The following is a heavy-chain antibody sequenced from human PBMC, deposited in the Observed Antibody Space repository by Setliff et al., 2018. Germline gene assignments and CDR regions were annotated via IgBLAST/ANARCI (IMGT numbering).Heavy chain of an antibody. CDR2: IRSDGNKK. CDR1: GFTLNTYG. V-gene: IGHV3-30*02. CDR3: AKRKGIAALDY. Sequence: PGGSLRLSCAASGFTLNTYGISWVRQAPGKGLEWVTFIRSDGNKKYFGDSVKGRFSISRDNSKNTLYLQMNSLRTEDTAVYYCAKRKGIAALDYWGQGTLVTAPQ. J-gene: IGHJ4*02. D-gene: IGHD2-15*01.